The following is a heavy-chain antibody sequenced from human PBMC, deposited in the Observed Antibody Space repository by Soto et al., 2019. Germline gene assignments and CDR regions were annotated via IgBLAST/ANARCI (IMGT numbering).Heavy chain of an antibody. Sequence: GGSLRLSCAASGFTFSNAWMNWVRQAPGKRLEWVGRIKSKTDGGTTDYAAPVKGRFTISRDDSKNTLYLQMNSLKTEDTAVYYCTTDPVTMIVVVPSSGWGQGNLVTVSS. V-gene: IGHV3-15*07. J-gene: IGHJ4*02. CDR3: TTDPVTMIVVVPSSG. CDR1: GFTFSNAW. CDR2: IKSKTDGGTT. D-gene: IGHD3-22*01.